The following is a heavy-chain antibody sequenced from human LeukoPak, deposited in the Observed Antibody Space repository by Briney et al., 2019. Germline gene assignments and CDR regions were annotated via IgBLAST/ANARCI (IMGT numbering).Heavy chain of an antibody. Sequence: PSETLSLTCTVSGGSISSSSYYWGWIRQPPGKGLEWIGRIYYSGSTYYNSSLKSRVTISVDTSKNQFSLKLSSVTAADTAVYYCARQSVTVGDFWSGYYLYYFDYWGQGTLVTVSS. CDR3: ARQSVTVGDFWSGYYLYYFDY. V-gene: IGHV4-39*07. CDR1: GGSISSSSYY. J-gene: IGHJ4*02. D-gene: IGHD3-3*01. CDR2: IYYSGST.